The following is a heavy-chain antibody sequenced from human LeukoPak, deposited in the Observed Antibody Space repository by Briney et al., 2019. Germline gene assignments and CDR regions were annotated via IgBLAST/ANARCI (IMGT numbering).Heavy chain of an antibody. CDR2: ISGSGGST. J-gene: IGHJ4*02. CDR3: VQDWAWGAFGS. V-gene: IGHV3-23*01. CDR1: GFTFSSYG. D-gene: IGHD7-27*01. Sequence: GGSLRLSCAASGFTFSSYGMSWVRQAPGKGLEWVSAISGSGGSTYYADSVKGRFTISRDNSKNTLYLQMNSLRAEDTAVYYCVQDWAWGAFGSWGQGTLVTVSS.